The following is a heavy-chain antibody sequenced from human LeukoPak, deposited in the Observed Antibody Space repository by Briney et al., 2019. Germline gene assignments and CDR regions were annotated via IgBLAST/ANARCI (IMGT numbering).Heavy chain of an antibody. J-gene: IGHJ4*02. D-gene: IGHD3-3*01. CDR1: GFTFDDYA. CDR3: ARGFWEYNFDY. CDR2: IYYSGST. V-gene: IGHV4-59*01. Sequence: LRLSCAASGFTFDDYAMHWVRQPPGKGLEWIGYIYYSGSTNYNPSLKSRVTISVDTSKNQFSLKLSSVTGADTAVYYCARGFWEYNFDYWGQGTLVTVSS.